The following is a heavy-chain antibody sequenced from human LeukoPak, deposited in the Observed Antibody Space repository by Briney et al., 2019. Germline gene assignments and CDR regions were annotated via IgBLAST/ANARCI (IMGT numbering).Heavy chain of an antibody. CDR3: AKKDIVVVPAVNQAVSNHRQYYYYYYYMDV. Sequence: GGSLRLSCAASGFTLSSYAMSWVRQAPGKGLEWVSAISGSGGSTYYADSVKGRFTISRDNSKNTLYLQMNSLRAEDTAVYYCAKKDIVVVPAVNQAVSNHRQYYYYYYYMDVWGKGTTVTVSS. V-gene: IGHV3-23*01. CDR2: ISGSGGST. J-gene: IGHJ6*03. D-gene: IGHD2-2*01. CDR1: GFTLSSYA.